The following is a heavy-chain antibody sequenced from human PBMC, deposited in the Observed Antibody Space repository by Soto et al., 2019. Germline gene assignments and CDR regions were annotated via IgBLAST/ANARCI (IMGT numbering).Heavy chain of an antibody. Sequence: SETLSLTCTVSGGSISNFYWSWVRQPPGKGLEWIGYIYDSGNTNYNPSLKSRVSISLDTSKKQLSLKLTSVTAADTAVYFCARAPMVITRSYFDLWRQGTPVTVSS. D-gene: IGHD2-21*01. CDR3: ARAPMVITRSYFDL. CDR1: GGSISNFY. J-gene: IGHJ4*02. V-gene: IGHV4-59*01. CDR2: IYDSGNT.